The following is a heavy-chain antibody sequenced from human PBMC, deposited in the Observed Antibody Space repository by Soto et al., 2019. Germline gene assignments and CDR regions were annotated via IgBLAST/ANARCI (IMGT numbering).Heavy chain of an antibody. V-gene: IGHV3-23*01. D-gene: IGHD2-15*01. Sequence: EVQLLESGGGLVQPGGSLRLSCAASGFTFSSYAMSWVRQAPGKGLEWVSAISGSGGSTYYADSVKGRFTISRDNSKNTLYLKMNSLSAEDKAVYYCASFQYGGNNGYWGQGTLVTVSS. CDR1: GFTFSSYA. CDR2: ISGSGGST. J-gene: IGHJ4*02. CDR3: ASFQYGGNNGY.